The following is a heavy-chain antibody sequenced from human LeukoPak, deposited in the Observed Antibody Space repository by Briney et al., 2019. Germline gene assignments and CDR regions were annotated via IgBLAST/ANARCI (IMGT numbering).Heavy chain of an antibody. V-gene: IGHV3-48*01. CDR2: ISSSSSTI. CDR1: GFTFSSYS. Sequence: PGGSLRLSCAASGFTFSSYSMNWVRQAPGKGLDWVSYISSSSSTIYYADSVKGRFTISRDNAKNSLYLQMNSLRAEDTAVYYCARVLNSLAAAGTFDYWGQGTLVTVSS. D-gene: IGHD6-13*01. CDR3: ARVLNSLAAAGTFDY. J-gene: IGHJ4*02.